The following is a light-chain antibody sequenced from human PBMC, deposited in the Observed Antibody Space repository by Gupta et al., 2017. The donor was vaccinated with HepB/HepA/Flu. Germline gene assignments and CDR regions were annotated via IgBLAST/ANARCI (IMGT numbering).Light chain of an antibody. J-gene: IGLJ3*02. CDR2: SNN. CDR1: SSNIGSAYD. Sequence: QSVLTQPPPVSGAPGQCVTSPCTGRSSNIGSAYDVHWYQQLPGTAPKLLIYSNNNRPSWVPDRFSGSKSGTSASLSITGLQAEDEADYYCQSYDSTLSEVVLGGGTKLTVL. V-gene: IGLV1-40*01. CDR3: QSYDSTLSEVV.